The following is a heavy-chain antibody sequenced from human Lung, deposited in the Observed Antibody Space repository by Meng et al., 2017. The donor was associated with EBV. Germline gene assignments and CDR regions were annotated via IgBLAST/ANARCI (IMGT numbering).Heavy chain of an antibody. J-gene: IGHJ5*02. Sequence: RGEAGWGGEEWGGVVEGAGRGAGERVSTYAIEWVREGEGRGGGGVGWISTNTGTPTYTQGFTGRFVFSLDTSVSTAYLQISSLKAEDTAVYYCARGGNFDPWGQGTLVTVSS. CDR1: GERVSTYA. V-gene: IGHV7-4-1*02. CDR2: ISTNTGTP. D-gene: IGHD2/OR15-2a*01. CDR3: ARGGNFDP.